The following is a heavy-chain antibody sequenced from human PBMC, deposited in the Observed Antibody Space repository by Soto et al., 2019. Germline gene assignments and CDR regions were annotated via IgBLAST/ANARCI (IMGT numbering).Heavy chain of an antibody. CDR2: INHSGST. D-gene: IGHD6-13*01. V-gene: IGHV4-34*01. J-gene: IGHJ5*02. CDR1: GGSFSGYY. Sequence: SETLSLTCAVYGGSFSGYYWSWIRQPPGKXLEWIGEINHSGSTNYNPSLKSRVTISVDTSKNQFSLKLSSVTAADTAVYYCARGRHIVIAAAGRKWFDPWGQGTLVTV. CDR3: ARGRHIVIAAAGRKWFDP.